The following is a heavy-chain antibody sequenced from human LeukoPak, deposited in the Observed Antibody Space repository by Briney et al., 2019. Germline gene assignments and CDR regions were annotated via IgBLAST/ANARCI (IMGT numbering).Heavy chain of an antibody. D-gene: IGHD6-13*01. V-gene: IGHV4-38-2*02. Sequence: SETLSLTCTVSGYSISSGYYWGWIRQPPGKGLEWIGSIYHSGSTYYNPSLKSRVTISVDTSKNQFSLKLSSVTAADTAVYYCARARGIADYFDYWGQGTPVTVSS. CDR3: ARARGIADYFDY. CDR2: IYHSGST. J-gene: IGHJ4*02. CDR1: GYSISSGYY.